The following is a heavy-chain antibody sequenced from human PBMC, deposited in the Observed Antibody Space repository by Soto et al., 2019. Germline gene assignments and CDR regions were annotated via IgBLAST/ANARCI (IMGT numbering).Heavy chain of an antibody. J-gene: IGHJ6*02. Sequence: QVQLVQSGAEVKKPGSSVKVSCKASGGTFNSNIITWVRQAPGQGLEWMGRINRMVGITNYAQKFQGRVTFTADKSTSTAYMELSSLRSDDTAVYYCANDPYSSKRAMDVWGQGTTVIVSS. CDR1: GGTFNSNI. CDR3: ANDPYSSKRAMDV. D-gene: IGHD6-13*01. CDR2: INRMVGIT. V-gene: IGHV1-69*02.